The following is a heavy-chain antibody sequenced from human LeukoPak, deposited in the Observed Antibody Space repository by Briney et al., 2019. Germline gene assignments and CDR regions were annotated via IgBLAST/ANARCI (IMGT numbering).Heavy chain of an antibody. CDR2: IRYDGNSN. Sequence: PGGSLRLSCAASGFTFRSYGMHWVRQAPGKGLEWVVFIRYDGNSNYYADSVKGRFTISRDNSRSTLYLQMNSLRAEDTAVYYCAKEEVISGNHGVYFDYWGQGTLVTVSS. D-gene: IGHD3-22*01. CDR3: AKEEVISGNHGVYFDY. J-gene: IGHJ4*02. V-gene: IGHV3-30*02. CDR1: GFTFRSYG.